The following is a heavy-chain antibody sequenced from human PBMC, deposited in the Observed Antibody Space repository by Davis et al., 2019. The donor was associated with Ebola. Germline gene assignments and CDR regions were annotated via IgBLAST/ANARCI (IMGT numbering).Heavy chain of an antibody. CDR3: AKDKNYDFWSGYPHDAFDI. J-gene: IGHJ3*02. CDR1: GFTFSSYA. D-gene: IGHD3-3*01. Sequence: GESLKISCAASGFTFSSYAMSWVRQAPGEGLEWVSAISGSGGSTYYADSVKGRFTISRDDSKNTLYLQMNSLRAEDTAIYYCAKDKNYDFWSGYPHDAFDIWGQGTMVTVSS. CDR2: ISGSGGST. V-gene: IGHV3-23*01.